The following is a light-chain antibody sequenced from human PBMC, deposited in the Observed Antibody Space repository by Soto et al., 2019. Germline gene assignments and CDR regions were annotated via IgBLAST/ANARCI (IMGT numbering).Light chain of an antibody. CDR2: DAS. Sequence: IMLKQSPGTLSLTKGERATLSCRASQSVSSYLAWYQRKPGQAPRLLIYDASNRATGIPARFSGSGSGTDFTLTISSLQPEDFATYYCQQSYSTPLTFGGVTMV. V-gene: IGKV3-11*01. CDR1: QSVSSY. CDR3: QQSYSTPLT. J-gene: IGKJ4*01.